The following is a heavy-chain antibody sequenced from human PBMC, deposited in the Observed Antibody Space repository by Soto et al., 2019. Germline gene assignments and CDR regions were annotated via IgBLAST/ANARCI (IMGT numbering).Heavy chain of an antibody. D-gene: IGHD2-2*01. CDR1: GGSFSGYY. CDR2: INHSGST. V-gene: IGHV4-34*01. J-gene: IGHJ4*02. Sequence: SETLSLTCAVYGGSFSGYYWSWIRQPPGKGLEWIGEINHSGSTNYNPSLKSRVTISVDTSKNQFSLKLSSVTAADTAVYYCARRQGYCSSTSCWGPAYFDYWGQGTLVTVSS. CDR3: ARRQGYCSSTSCWGPAYFDY.